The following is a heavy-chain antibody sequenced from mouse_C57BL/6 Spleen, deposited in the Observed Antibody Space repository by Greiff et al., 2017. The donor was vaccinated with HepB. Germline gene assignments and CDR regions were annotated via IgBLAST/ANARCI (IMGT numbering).Heavy chain of an antibody. J-gene: IGHJ2*01. D-gene: IGHD2-4*01. CDR3: TREARYDYEGYDFDY. CDR2: ISSGGDYI. Sequence: EVKVVESGEGLVKPGGSLKLSCAASGFTFSSYAMSWVRQTPEKRLEWVAYISSGGDYIYYADNVKGRFTISRDNARNTRYLQMSSLKSEDTAMYYCTREARYDYEGYDFDYWGQGTTLTASS. CDR1: GFTFSSYA. V-gene: IGHV5-9-1*02.